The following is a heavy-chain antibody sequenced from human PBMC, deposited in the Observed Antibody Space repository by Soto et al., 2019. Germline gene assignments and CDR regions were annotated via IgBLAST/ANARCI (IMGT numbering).Heavy chain of an antibody. D-gene: IGHD1-20*01. CDR3: VKGSGITGKEGFDP. Sequence: PGGSLRLSCSASGFTFSRYAMHWVRQAPGKGLEYVSAISSNGGSTYYADSVKGRFTISRDNSKNTLYLQMSSRRAEDTAMYYCVKGSGITGKEGFDPWGQGTLVTVSS. CDR1: GFTFSRYA. J-gene: IGHJ5*02. V-gene: IGHV3-64D*08. CDR2: ISSNGGST.